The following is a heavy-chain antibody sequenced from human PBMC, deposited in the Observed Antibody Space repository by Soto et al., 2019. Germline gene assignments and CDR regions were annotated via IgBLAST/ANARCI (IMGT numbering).Heavy chain of an antibody. Sequence: GESLKISCKGSGYSFTKYWIGWVRQMPGKGLEWMGVIYPGDSDTIYIPSFQGQVTISADKSTSTAYLQWSSLKASDTAMYYCVRHIYYDSRVGYFDFWGQGARVTVSS. V-gene: IGHV5-51*01. D-gene: IGHD3-22*01. CDR2: IYPGDSDT. J-gene: IGHJ4*02. CDR3: VRHIYYDSRVGYFDF. CDR1: GYSFTKYW.